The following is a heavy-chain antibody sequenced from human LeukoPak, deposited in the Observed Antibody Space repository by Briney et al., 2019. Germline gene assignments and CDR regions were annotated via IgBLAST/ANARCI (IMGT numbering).Heavy chain of an antibody. CDR1: GGTLSSYA. V-gene: IGHV1-69*05. D-gene: IGHD2-2*01. J-gene: IGHJ6*03. CDR2: IIPIFGTA. Sequence: SVKVSCKATGGTLSSYAISWVRQAPGQGLEWMGGIIPIFGTANYAQKFQGRFTITTDESTSTAYMELSSLRSEDTAVYYCARDIVVVPAATPARDYYYYYMDVWGKGTTVTVSS. CDR3: ARDIVVVPAATPARDYYYYYMDV.